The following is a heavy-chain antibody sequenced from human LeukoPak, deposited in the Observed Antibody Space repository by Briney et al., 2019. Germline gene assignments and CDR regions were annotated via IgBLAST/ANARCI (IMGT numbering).Heavy chain of an antibody. J-gene: IGHJ3*02. Sequence: GGSLRLSCAASGFIVSSNYMSWARQAPGKGLEWVSLIYSGGSTYYADSVKGRFTISRDNSKNTVYLQMNSLRAEDTAVYYCARGHSGSGIHQGAFDIWGQGTIVTVSS. CDR3: ARGHSGSGIHQGAFDI. V-gene: IGHV3-53*01. CDR1: GFIVSSNY. D-gene: IGHD3-10*01. CDR2: IYSGGST.